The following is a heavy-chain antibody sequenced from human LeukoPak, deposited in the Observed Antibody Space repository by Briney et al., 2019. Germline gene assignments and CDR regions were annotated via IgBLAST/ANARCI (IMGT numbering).Heavy chain of an antibody. V-gene: IGHV3-30*02. CDR3: ARDISSGWSLEY. D-gene: IGHD6-19*01. J-gene: IGHJ4*02. CDR1: GFNFSNFG. CDR2: ISYHRNDQ. Sequence: GGSLRLSCAASGFNFSNFGLHWVRQAPGKGLEWVAFISYHRNDQYYTDSVKGRFTISRDNSKNTLYLQMNSLRGDDTAVYYCARDISSGWSLEYWGQGTLVTVSS.